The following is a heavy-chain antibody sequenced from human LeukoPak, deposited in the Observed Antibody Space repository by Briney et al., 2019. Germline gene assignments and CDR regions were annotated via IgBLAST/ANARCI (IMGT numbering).Heavy chain of an antibody. CDR2: INHSGST. J-gene: IGHJ4*02. CDR1: GGSFSGYY. V-gene: IGHV4-34*01. D-gene: IGHD5-12*01. Sequence: SETLSLTCAVYGGSFSGYYWSWIRQPPGKGLEWIGEINHSGSTNYNPSLKSRVTISVDTSKNQFSLKLSSVTAADTAVYYCARRYSDYDASFDYWGQGTLVTVSS. CDR3: ARRYSDYDASFDY.